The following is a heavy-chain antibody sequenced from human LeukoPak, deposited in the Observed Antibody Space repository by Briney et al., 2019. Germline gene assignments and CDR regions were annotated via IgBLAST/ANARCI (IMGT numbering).Heavy chain of an antibody. Sequence: ASVKVSCKASGGTFSSYAISWVRQAPGQGLEWMGRIIPIFGTANYAQKFQGRVTITTDESTSTAYMELSSLRSEDTAVYYCARGGGYPFNWFDPWGQGTLVTVSS. CDR1: GGTFSSYA. J-gene: IGHJ5*02. D-gene: IGHD2-15*01. V-gene: IGHV1-69*05. CDR3: ARGGGYPFNWFDP. CDR2: IIPIFGTA.